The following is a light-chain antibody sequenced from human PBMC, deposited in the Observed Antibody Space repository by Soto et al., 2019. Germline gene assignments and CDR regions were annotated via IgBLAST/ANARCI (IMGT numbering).Light chain of an antibody. CDR3: QQYGSSPT. V-gene: IGKV3-20*01. CDR2: ATS. CDR1: QYITTR. J-gene: IGKJ5*01. Sequence: EIVLTQSPATLSSFPGDRVTLSCRASQYITTRLAWYQHRPGQAPRLLIYATSSRATGIPDRFSGSGSGTDFTLTISRLEPEDFAVYDCQQYGSSPTFGQGTRLEIK.